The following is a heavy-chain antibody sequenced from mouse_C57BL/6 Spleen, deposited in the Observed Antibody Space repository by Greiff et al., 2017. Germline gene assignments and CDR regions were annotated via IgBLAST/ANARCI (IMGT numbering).Heavy chain of an antibody. J-gene: IGHJ1*03. CDR2: INPNNGGT. CDR3: ARTGGWLLRRDWYFDV. D-gene: IGHD2-3*01. CDR1: GYTFTDDN. V-gene: IGHV1-18*01. Sequence: EVQLQQSGPELVKPGASVKIPCKASGYTFTDDNMDWVKQSHGKSLEWIGDINPNNGGTIYNQKFKGKATLTVDKSSSTAYLELRSLTAEDTAVYYCARTGGWLLRRDWYFDVWGTGTTVTVSS.